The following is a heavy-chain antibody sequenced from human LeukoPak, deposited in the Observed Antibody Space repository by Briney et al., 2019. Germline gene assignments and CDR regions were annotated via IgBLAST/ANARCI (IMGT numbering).Heavy chain of an antibody. Sequence: GGSLRLSCAASGFTFSSYWMHWVRQAPGKGLVWVSRINSDGSSTNYADSVKGRFRISRDSSKNILYLQMNSLRAEDTAVYYCAKDRCSNGIGCYYYYMDVWGKGTTVTISS. CDR1: GFTFSSYW. D-gene: IGHD2-8*01. CDR3: AKDRCSNGIGCYYYYMDV. CDR2: INSDGSST. J-gene: IGHJ6*03. V-gene: IGHV3-74*01.